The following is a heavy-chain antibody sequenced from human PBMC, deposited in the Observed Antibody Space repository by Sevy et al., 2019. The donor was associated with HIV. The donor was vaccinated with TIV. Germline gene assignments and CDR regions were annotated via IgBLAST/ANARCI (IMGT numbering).Heavy chain of an antibody. CDR2: INSDGSST. D-gene: IGHD3-3*01. V-gene: IGHV3-74*01. Sequence: GGSLRLSCAASGFTFSSYWMHWVRQAPGKGLVWVSRINSDGSSTSYADSVKGRFTISRDNAKNTLYPQMNSLRAEDTAVYYCARAMEWLLGDAFDIWGQGTMVTVSS. CDR3: ARAMEWLLGDAFDI. CDR1: GFTFSSYW. J-gene: IGHJ3*02.